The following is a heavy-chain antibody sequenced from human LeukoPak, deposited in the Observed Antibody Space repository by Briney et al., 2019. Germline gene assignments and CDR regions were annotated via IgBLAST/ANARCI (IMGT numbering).Heavy chain of an antibody. CDR1: GGSFSGYY. V-gene: IGHV4-34*01. J-gene: IGHJ4*02. CDR3: ARGADYGGNSGDYDY. CDR2: INHSGST. D-gene: IGHD4-23*01. Sequence: SETLSLTCAVYGGSFSGYYWSWIRQPPGKGLEWIGEINHSGSTNYNPSLKSRVTISVDTSKNQFSLKLSSVTAADTAVYYCARGADYGGNSGDYDYWGQGTLVTVSS.